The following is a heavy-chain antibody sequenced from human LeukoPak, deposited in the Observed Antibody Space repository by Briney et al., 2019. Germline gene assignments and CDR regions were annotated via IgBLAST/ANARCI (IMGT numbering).Heavy chain of an antibody. D-gene: IGHD3-22*01. V-gene: IGHV4-28*01. CDR3: ARTYYYDSSGYYFPGAFDI. Sequence: PSETLSLTCADSGYSISSSNWWGWIRQPPGKGLEWIGYIYYSGSTYYNPSLKSRVTMSVDTSKNQFSLKLSSVTAVDTAVYYCARTYYYDSSGYYFPGAFDIWGQGTMVTVSS. CDR1: GYSISSSNW. J-gene: IGHJ3*02. CDR2: IYYSGST.